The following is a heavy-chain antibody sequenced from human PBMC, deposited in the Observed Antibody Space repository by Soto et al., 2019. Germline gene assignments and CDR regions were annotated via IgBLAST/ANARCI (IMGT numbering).Heavy chain of an antibody. CDR2: ISGSSDTI. D-gene: IGHD6-13*01. CDR1: GFTLSSYN. CDR3: ARDHGGSTWFVGIYYYFGVDV. J-gene: IGHJ6*02. V-gene: IGHV3-48*02. Sequence: EVQLVESGGGLVQPGGSLRLSCAASGFTLSSYNMNWVRQAPGKGLEWVSYISGSSDTIYYADSVKGRFTFSRDNAKNSLYLQMDSLRDEDTAVYYCARDHGGSTWFVGIYYYFGVDVWGQGTTVTVSS.